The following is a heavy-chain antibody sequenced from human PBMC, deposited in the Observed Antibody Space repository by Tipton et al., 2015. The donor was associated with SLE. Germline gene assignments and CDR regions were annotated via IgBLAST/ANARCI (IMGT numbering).Heavy chain of an antibody. CDR3: AKGSGWHKD. J-gene: IGHJ4*02. Sequence: TLSLTCFVSGDSLSTSYWSWIRQSPGKGLEWIASLDDSGHTNYNPSLSSRITTSIDTPRGQFSLRLSSVTAADTAVFYCAKGSGWHKDWGRGILVTVSS. D-gene: IGHD6-19*01. V-gene: IGHV4-59*12. CDR2: LDDSGHT. CDR1: GDSLSTSY.